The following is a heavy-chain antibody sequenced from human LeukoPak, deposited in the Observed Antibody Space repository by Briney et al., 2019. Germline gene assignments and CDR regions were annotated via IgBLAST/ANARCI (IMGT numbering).Heavy chain of an antibody. CDR2: VDPSTGNA. CDR3: ARTLKEITSDTGWFDP. V-gene: IGHV1-8*02. CDR1: GYTFTGYG. Sequence: HGASVKVSCRAFGYTFTGYGIDWVRQAAGQGFESMGWVDPSTGNAGYAQKFQDRVTMSRDTSKSTVYMELSRLRSDDTAIYYCARTLKEITSDTGWFDPWGQGTLVTVSS. D-gene: IGHD1-14*01. J-gene: IGHJ5*02.